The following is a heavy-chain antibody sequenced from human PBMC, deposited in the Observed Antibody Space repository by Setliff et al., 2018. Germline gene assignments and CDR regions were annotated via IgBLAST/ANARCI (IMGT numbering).Heavy chain of an antibody. CDR3: ARTTWDYYGSGSPFQH. V-gene: IGHV4-38-2*02. D-gene: IGHD3-10*01. CDR1: GYSISSGYF. J-gene: IGHJ1*01. CDR2: IHHSGNT. Sequence: PSETLSLTCTVSGYSISSGYFWGWIRQPPGKGLEWIGGIHHSGNTYYNPSLKSRVTISVDTSKNQFSLKLSSVTAADTAVYYCARTTWDYYGSGSPFQHWGQGTLVTVSS.